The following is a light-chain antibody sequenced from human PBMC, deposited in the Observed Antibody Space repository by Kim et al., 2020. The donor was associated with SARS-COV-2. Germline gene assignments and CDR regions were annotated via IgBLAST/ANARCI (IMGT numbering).Light chain of an antibody. CDR3: QAWDTTTVV. J-gene: IGLJ2*01. V-gene: IGLV3-1*01. CDR2: LDT. CDR1: KY. Sequence: KYYCWYQQKPVQAPVVVIYLDTKRPSGIPERFSGSNSGNTATLTISGTQAMDEADYYCQAWDTTTVVFGGGTQLTVL.